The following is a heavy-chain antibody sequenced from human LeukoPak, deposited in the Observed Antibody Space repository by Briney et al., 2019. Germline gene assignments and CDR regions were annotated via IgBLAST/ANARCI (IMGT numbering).Heavy chain of an antibody. Sequence: PGGSLRLSCAASGFTFSSYSMNWVRQAPGKGLEWVSSISSSSSYIYYADSVKGRFTISRDNAKNSLYLQMNSLRAEDTAVYYCARDSAPYYYDSSGGMDVWGQGTTVTVSS. CDR1: GFTFSSYS. J-gene: IGHJ6*02. D-gene: IGHD3-22*01. V-gene: IGHV3-21*01. CDR3: ARDSAPYYYDSSGGMDV. CDR2: ISSSSSYI.